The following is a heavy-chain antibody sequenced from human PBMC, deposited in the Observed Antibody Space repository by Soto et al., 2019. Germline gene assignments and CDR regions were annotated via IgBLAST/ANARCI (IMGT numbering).Heavy chain of an antibody. Sequence: SETLSLTCTVSGGSISSYYWSWIRQSPGKGLEWIGYIYYSGSTNYNPSLKSRVTISVDTSKNQFSLKLSSVTAADTAVYYCVRDTGRSSGWDKYAFDIWGQGTMVTVS. CDR2: IYYSGST. J-gene: IGHJ3*02. CDR3: VRDTGRSSGWDKYAFDI. CDR1: GGSISSYY. D-gene: IGHD6-19*01. V-gene: IGHV4-59*01.